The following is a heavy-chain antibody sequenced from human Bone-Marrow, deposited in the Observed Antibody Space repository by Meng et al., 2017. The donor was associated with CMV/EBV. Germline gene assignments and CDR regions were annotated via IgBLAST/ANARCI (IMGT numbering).Heavy chain of an antibody. CDR3: AQEKYGGAGWAFYHGIDV. CDR2: ISGRGGST. J-gene: IGHJ6*02. V-gene: IGHV3-23*01. D-gene: IGHD4-23*01. CDR1: GFTFSSHA. Sequence: GESLKISCVASGFTFSSHAMNWVRQAPGKGLEWVSSISGRGGSTYYADAVKGRFTITRDNSKNTRYLRMDSLRAQDTASYYCAQEKYGGAGWAFYHGIDVWGQGTAVTVSS.